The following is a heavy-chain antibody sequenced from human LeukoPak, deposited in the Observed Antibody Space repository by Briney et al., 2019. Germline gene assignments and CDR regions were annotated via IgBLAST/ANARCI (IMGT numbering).Heavy chain of an antibody. Sequence: GGPLRLSCAASGFIVTGYYMSWVRQAPGKGLEWVSLIYPGGDTHYAGSVKGRFIISRDNSKNTLYLQMNSLRVEDTAVYYCARDTMIVVGEAFDIWGQGTMVTVSS. CDR1: GFIVTGYY. D-gene: IGHD3-22*01. J-gene: IGHJ3*02. CDR3: ARDTMIVVGEAFDI. CDR2: IYPGGDT. V-gene: IGHV3-53*01.